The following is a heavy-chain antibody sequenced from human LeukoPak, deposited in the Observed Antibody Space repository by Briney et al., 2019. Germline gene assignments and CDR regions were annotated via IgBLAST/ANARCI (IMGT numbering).Heavy chain of an antibody. V-gene: IGHV3-33*01. CDR2: IWYDGSNK. CDR1: GFTYSSYG. D-gene: IGHD6-13*01. J-gene: IGHJ4*02. Sequence: GGSLRLSCAASGFTYSSYGMHWVRQAPGKGLEWVAVIWYDGSNKYYADSVKGRFTISRDNSKNTLYLQMNSLRAEDTAVYYCARERDSSSWYLFDYWGQGTLVTVSS. CDR3: ARERDSSSWYLFDY.